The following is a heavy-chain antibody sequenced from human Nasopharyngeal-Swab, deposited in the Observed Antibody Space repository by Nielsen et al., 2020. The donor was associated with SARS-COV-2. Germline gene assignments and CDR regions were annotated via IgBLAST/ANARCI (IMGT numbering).Heavy chain of an antibody. CDR3: VKEWRYEYPSYMDI. J-gene: IGHJ6*03. CDR2: IDNNGGAT. Sequence: GESLKISCSASGFTFSNFAMHWVRQAPGKGLEFVSAIDNNGGATYYADSVKGRFTISRDNSKSTLYLQLSSLRGDDTAVYYCVKEWRYEYPSYMDIWGKGTTIIVSS. D-gene: IGHD6-6*01. V-gene: IGHV3-64D*06. CDR1: GFTFSNFA.